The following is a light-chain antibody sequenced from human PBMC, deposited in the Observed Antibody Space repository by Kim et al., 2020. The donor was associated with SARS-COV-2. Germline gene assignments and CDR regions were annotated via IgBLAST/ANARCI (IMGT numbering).Light chain of an antibody. J-gene: IGKJ4*01. CDR2: DAS. Sequence: LSPGEGATLSCRASHNIGINLAWYQQTRGQAPRLLIYDASKRATGIPARFSGSGSGTDFTLTISSLEPEDFAVYYCQQRSNWPLTFGGGTKVDIK. CDR3: QQRSNWPLT. V-gene: IGKV3-11*01. CDR1: HNIGIN.